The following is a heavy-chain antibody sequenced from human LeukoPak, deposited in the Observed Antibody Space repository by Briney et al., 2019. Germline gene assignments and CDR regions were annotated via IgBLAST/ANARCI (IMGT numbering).Heavy chain of an antibody. CDR3: ARGGGRTATGNNYGMDV. Sequence: SETLSLTCTVSGGSISSYYWSWIRQPPGKGLKWIGYIYYSGSTNYNPSLKSRVTISVDTSKNQFSLKLSSVTAADTAVYYCARGGGRTATGNNYGMDVWGKGTTVTVSS. J-gene: IGHJ6*04. V-gene: IGHV4-59*01. CDR2: IYYSGST. CDR1: GGSISSYY. D-gene: IGHD1-1*01.